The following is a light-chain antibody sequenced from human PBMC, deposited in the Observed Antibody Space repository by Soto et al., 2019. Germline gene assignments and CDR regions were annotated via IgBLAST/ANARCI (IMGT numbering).Light chain of an antibody. CDR2: DVS. V-gene: IGLV2-14*03. J-gene: IGLJ1*01. CDR3: SSYTSSNTYV. Sequence: QSVLTQPASVSGSPGQSITISCTETSSDVGGYNYVSWYQQHPGKAPKLMIYDVSNRPSGVSNRFSGSKSGITASLTISGLQAEDEADYYCSSYTSSNTYVFGTGTKVTVL. CDR1: SSDVGGYNY.